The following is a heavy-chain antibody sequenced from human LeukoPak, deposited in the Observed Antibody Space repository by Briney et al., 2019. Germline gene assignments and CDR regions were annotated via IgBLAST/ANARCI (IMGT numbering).Heavy chain of an antibody. Sequence: PGGSLRLSCTASGFTFGDYGMSWIRQPPGKGLEWIGSLHHTGSAFYHPSLKSRASVSADTSRNQFSLKLSSVTAADTAVYYCARVLSMWAPTRTRDWFDPWGQGTLVTVSS. D-gene: IGHD2-15*01. J-gene: IGHJ5*02. CDR2: LHHTGSA. V-gene: IGHV4-38-2*02. CDR1: GFTFGDYG. CDR3: ARVLSMWAPTRTRDWFDP.